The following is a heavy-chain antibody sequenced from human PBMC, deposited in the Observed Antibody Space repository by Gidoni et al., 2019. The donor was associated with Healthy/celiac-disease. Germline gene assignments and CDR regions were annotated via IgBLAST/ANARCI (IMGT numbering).Heavy chain of an antibody. CDR2: ISAYNGNT. CDR1: GYTFTSYG. J-gene: IGHJ5*02. CDR3: ARDRRIEGARGKNWFDP. D-gene: IGHD1-26*01. V-gene: IGHV1-18*01. Sequence: QVQLVQSGAEVKKPGASVTVSCKASGYTFTSYGISWVRQAPGQGLEWMGWISAYNGNTNYAQKLQGRVTMTTDTSTSTAYMELRSLRSDDTAVYYCARDRRIEGARGKNWFDPWGQGTLVTVSS.